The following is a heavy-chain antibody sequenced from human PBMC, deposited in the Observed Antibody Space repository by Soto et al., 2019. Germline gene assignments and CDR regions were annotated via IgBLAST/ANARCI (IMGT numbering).Heavy chain of an antibody. CDR3: AADRNYDSSRSNV. V-gene: IGHV1-58*01. CDR2: IVVGSGNT. Sequence: SVKVSCKASGFTFTSSAVQWVRQARGQRLEWIGWIVVGSGNTNYAQKFQERVTITRDMSTSTAYMELSSLRSEDTAVYYCAADRNYDSSRSNVWGQGTTVTVSS. J-gene: IGHJ6*02. D-gene: IGHD3-22*01. CDR1: GFTFTSSA.